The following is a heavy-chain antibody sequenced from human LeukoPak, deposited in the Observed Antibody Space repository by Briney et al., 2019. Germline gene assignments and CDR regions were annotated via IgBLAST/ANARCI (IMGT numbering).Heavy chain of an antibody. CDR1: GGSISSSSYY. V-gene: IGHV4-39*07. CDR2: IYYSGST. Sequence: EPSETLSLTCTVSGGSISSSSYYWGWIRQPPGKGLEWIGNIYYSGSTYYNPSLKSRVTISVDTSKNQFSLKLSSVTAADTAVYYCARESLNRNSIVVVPAARGGAFDYWGQGTLVTVSS. J-gene: IGHJ4*02. CDR3: ARESLNRNSIVVVPAARGGAFDY. D-gene: IGHD2-2*01.